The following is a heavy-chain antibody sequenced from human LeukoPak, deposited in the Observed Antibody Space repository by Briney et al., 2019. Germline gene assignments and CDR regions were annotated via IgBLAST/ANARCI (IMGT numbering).Heavy chain of an antibody. Sequence: ASVKVCCKASGYTFTGYYMHWVRQAPGQGLEWMGGIIPIFGTANYAQKFQGRVTITADESTSTAYMELSSLRSEDTAVYYCARQGMTTVTTVGNYMDVWGKGTTVTVSS. D-gene: IGHD4-11*01. CDR3: ARQGMTTVTTVGNYMDV. V-gene: IGHV1-69*13. J-gene: IGHJ6*03. CDR2: IIPIFGTA. CDR1: GYTFTGYY.